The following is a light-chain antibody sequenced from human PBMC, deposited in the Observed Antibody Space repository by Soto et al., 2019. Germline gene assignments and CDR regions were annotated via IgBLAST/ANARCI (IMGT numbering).Light chain of an antibody. CDR3: AAWDDSLNGWV. V-gene: IGLV1-44*01. CDR2: RNN. CDR1: SSNIGSNT. J-gene: IGLJ3*02. Sequence: QAVLTQPPSASGTPGQRVTISCSGSSSNIGSNTVNWYQQPPGTAPKLLIYRNNQRPSGVPDRLAGSKSGTSASLAISGLQSEDEADYYCAAWDDSLNGWVFGGGTKRTVL.